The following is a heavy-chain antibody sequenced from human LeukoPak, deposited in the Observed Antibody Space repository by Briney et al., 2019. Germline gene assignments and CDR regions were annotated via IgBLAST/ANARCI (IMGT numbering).Heavy chain of an antibody. Sequence: ASVKVSCKASGGTFSSYAISWVRQAPGQGLEWMGGIIPIFGTANYAQKFQGRVTITADKSTSTAYMELSSLRSEDTAVYYCARVAGGRYCSSTSCYMRGWFDPWGQGTLVTVSS. D-gene: IGHD2-2*02. J-gene: IGHJ5*02. V-gene: IGHV1-69*06. CDR2: IIPIFGTA. CDR3: ARVAGGRYCSSTSCYMRGWFDP. CDR1: GGTFSSYA.